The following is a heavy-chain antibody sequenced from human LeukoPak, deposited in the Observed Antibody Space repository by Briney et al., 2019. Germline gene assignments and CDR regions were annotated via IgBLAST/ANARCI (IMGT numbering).Heavy chain of an antibody. CDR3: AKSDFYDNTGPID. V-gene: IGHV3-23*01. CDR1: GFTFSSYA. D-gene: IGHD3-22*01. CDR2: IGSGGAT. Sequence: GGSLRLSCAASGFTFSSYAMTWVRQAPGKGLEWVSVIGSGGATNYPESVKGRFTVSRDNSKSTLFLQMDNLRAEDAAVYYCAKSDFYDNTGPIDWGQGTLVIVSS. J-gene: IGHJ4*02.